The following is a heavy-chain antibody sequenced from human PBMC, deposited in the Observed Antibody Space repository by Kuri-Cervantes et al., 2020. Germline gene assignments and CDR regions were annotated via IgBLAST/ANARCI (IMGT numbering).Heavy chain of an antibody. V-gene: IGHV3-48*04. CDR2: ITSTSSTV. CDR1: GFTFSFYS. D-gene: IGHD5-18*01. CDR3: ARELAMVTSFDY. Sequence: GGSLRLSCEASGFTFSFYSVNWVRQAPGKGLEWVSYITSTSSTVYYADSVKGRFTISRDNAKNSLYLQMNSLRAEDTAVYYCARELAMVTSFDYWGQGTLVTVSS. J-gene: IGHJ4*02.